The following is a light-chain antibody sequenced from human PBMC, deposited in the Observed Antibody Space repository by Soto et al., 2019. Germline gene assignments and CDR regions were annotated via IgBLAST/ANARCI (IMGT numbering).Light chain of an antibody. CDR2: GAS. J-gene: IGKJ1*01. CDR1: QSVSSTY. V-gene: IGKV3-20*01. CDR3: QQYGSSRWT. Sequence: EIVLTQSPGTLSLSPGERATLSCRASQSVSSTYLAWYQQKPGQAPRLLLYGASSRATGIPDRISGSGSGTDFTLTISRLEPEDFAVYYCQQYGSSRWTFGQGIKVEIK.